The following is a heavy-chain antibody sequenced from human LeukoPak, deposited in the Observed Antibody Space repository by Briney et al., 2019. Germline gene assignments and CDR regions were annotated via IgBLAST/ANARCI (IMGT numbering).Heavy chain of an antibody. V-gene: IGHV1-8*02. CDR1: GYTFTSYD. Sequence: GASVKVSCKASGYTFTSYDINWVRQATGQGLEWMGWMNPNSGNTGYAQKFQGRLTITADESTSTTYMELSSLRSEDTAVYYCARTLSLDGYNHFDFWGQGTLVTVSS. CDR2: MNPNSGNT. J-gene: IGHJ4*02. D-gene: IGHD5-24*01. CDR3: ARTLSLDGYNHFDF.